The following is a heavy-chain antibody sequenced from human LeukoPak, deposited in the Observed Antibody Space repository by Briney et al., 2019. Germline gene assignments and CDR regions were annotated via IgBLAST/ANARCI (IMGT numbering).Heavy chain of an antibody. D-gene: IGHD2-15*01. J-gene: IGHJ5*02. CDR1: GFTFSTYW. CDR3: VRGGESTWS. Sequence: PGGSQRLSCAASGFTFSTYWMHWVRQAPGKGLVWVSRISSDGSITGYADSVKGRFTISRDNAKNTRYLQMNSLRAEDTAVYYCVRGGESTWSWGQGTLVTVSS. CDR2: ISSDGSIT. V-gene: IGHV3-74*01.